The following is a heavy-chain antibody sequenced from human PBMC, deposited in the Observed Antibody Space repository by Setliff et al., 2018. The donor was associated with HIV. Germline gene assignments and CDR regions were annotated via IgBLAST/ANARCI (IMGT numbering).Heavy chain of an antibody. Sequence: ASVKVSCKASGDTLSIHPISWVRQAPGLGLDWMGGIIPAFGTANYAQKFQGRVTITTDEPATTVYMELNSLRSDDTAVYYCARGRRSDYYDSSGYLYYYFDLWGRGTLVTVSS. J-gene: IGHJ2*01. D-gene: IGHD3-22*01. V-gene: IGHV1-69*05. CDR2: IIPAFGTA. CDR3: ARGRRSDYYDSSGYLYYYFDL. CDR1: GDTLSIHP.